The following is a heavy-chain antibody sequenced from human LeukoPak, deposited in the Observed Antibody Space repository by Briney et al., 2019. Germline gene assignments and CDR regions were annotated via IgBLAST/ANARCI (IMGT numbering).Heavy chain of an antibody. J-gene: IGHJ4*02. CDR1: GYTFTGYY. CDR3: ARGWGNYFDSSGYYYY. CDR2: INPNSGGT. D-gene: IGHD3-22*01. Sequence: SLVKVSCKASGYTFTGYYMHWVRQAPGQGLEWMGWINPNSGGTNYAQKFQGRVTMTRDTSISTAYMELSRLRSDDTAVYYCARGWGNYFDSSGYYYYWGQGTLVTVSS. V-gene: IGHV1-2*02.